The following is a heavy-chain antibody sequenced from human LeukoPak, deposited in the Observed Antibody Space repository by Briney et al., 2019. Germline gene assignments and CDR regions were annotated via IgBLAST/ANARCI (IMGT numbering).Heavy chain of an antibody. CDR2: IIVYNGNT. D-gene: IGHD5-24*01. J-gene: IGHJ4*02. CDR3: ARDERSSIDY. CDR1: AYTFTSYG. V-gene: IGHV1-18*04. Sequence: ASVKVSCKASAYTFTSYGISWVRQAHGQGLEWMGWIIVYNGNTNYAQTLQGRVTMTTDTSTSTAYMELRSLRSDDTAVYYCARDERSSIDYWGQGTLVTVSS.